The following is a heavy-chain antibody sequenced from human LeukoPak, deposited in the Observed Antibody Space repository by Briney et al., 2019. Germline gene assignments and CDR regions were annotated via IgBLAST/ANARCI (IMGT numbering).Heavy chain of an antibody. J-gene: IGHJ3*02. Sequence: PGGSLRLSCAASGFTFSNYAMSWVRQAPGKGLEWVSTMSGGGDSAYYADSVKGRFTISRDNSKNTLSLQMNSLRAEDTAVYYCAKAGYDSSGPGAFDIWGQGTMVTVSS. CDR3: AKAGYDSSGPGAFDI. V-gene: IGHV3-23*01. D-gene: IGHD3-22*01. CDR2: MSGGGDSA. CDR1: GFTFSNYA.